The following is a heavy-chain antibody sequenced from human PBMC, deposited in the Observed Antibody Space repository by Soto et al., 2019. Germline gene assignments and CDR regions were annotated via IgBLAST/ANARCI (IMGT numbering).Heavy chain of an antibody. CDR1: GFTFSSYA. CDR2: ISATGGSA. CDR3: AKGTTAVYCFDF. Sequence: DVQLLESGGGLVQPGGSLRLSCAASGFTFSSYAMSWVRQAPGKALEWVSAISATGGSAFYADSVKGRFTISRDNSKNTVFLQIDSLVTEDTAVYYCAKGTTAVYCFDFWGQGTLVTVSS. D-gene: IGHD2-15*01. J-gene: IGHJ4*02. V-gene: IGHV3-23*01.